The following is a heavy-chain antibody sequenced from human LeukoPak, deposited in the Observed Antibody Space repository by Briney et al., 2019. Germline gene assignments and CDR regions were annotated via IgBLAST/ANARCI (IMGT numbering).Heavy chain of an antibody. D-gene: IGHD6-13*01. Sequence: PGRSLRLSCAASGFTFDDYAMHWVRQAPGKGLEWGSGISWNRGGIGYADSVKGRFTISRDNAKNSLYLQMNSLRAEDTAWYYCAKDKAIAAAGIYYMDVWGKGTPVTVSS. CDR1: GFTFDDYA. V-gene: IGHV3-9*01. J-gene: IGHJ6*03. CDR3: AKDKAIAAAGIYYMDV. CDR2: ISWNRGGI.